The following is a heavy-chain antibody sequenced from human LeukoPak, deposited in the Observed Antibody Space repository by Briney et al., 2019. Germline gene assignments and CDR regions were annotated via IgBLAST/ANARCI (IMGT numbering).Heavy chain of an antibody. CDR2: IYYSGST. CDR1: GGTIDTYY. D-gene: IGHD6-13*01. J-gene: IGHJ6*02. Sequence: PSETLSLTCSVSGGTIDTYYWTWIRQPPGKGLEWIGYIYYSGSTNYNPSLKSRVTISVDTSKKQFSLKLRSVTAADTAVYYCARAYGEYSSTWYSSYHDAMDVWGQGTTVTVSS. V-gene: IGHV4-59*01. CDR3: ARAYGEYSSTWYSSYHDAMDV.